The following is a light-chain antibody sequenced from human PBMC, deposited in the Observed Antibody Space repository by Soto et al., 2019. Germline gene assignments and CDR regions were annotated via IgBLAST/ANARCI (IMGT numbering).Light chain of an antibody. J-gene: IGLJ1*01. CDR3: CSFAGSSTFYV. Sequence: ALTQPALVSGSPEQSIIISCTGTNSDVGSSNLISWYQQHPGKAPKLIIYGGSRRPSGVSGRFSGSKSGNTASLTISGLQAEDEADYYCCSFAGSSTFYVFGTGTKVTVL. CDR2: GGS. V-gene: IGLV2-23*01. CDR1: NSDVGSSNL.